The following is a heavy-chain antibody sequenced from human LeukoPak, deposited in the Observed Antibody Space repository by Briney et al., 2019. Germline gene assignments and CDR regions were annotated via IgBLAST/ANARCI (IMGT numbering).Heavy chain of an antibody. D-gene: IGHD2-15*01. CDR3: AKDRSCSGGSCYGPFGY. CDR2: IGASVGST. V-gene: IGHV3-23*01. CDR1: GFTFNKYA. J-gene: IGHJ4*02. Sequence: SGGSLRLSCAASGFTFNKYAMSWVRQAPGKGLEWVSTIGASVGSTYYADSVKGRFTISRDNSKNTLYLQMNSLRAEDTAVYYCAKDRSCSGGSCYGPFGYWGQGTLVTVSS.